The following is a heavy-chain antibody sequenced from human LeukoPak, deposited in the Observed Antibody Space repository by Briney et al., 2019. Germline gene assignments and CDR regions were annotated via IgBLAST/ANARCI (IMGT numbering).Heavy chain of an antibody. V-gene: IGHV3-23*01. CDR1: GFTFSYFW. Sequence: GGSLRLSCAASGFTFSYFWMSWVRQAPGKGLEWVSDISGSGGSTYYADSVKGRFTISKDNSKNTLYLQMNSLRAEDTAVYYCAKGIAVASYYFDYWGQGTLVTVSS. J-gene: IGHJ4*02. CDR2: ISGSGGST. D-gene: IGHD6-19*01. CDR3: AKGIAVASYYFDY.